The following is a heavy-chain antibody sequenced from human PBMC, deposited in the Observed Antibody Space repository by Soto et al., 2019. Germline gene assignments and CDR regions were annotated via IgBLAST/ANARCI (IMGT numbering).Heavy chain of an antibody. V-gene: IGHV3-48*03. J-gene: IGHJ4*02. CDR2: ITSTGSTI. D-gene: IGHD2-21*02. CDR3: ALSLTYCGGDCYSDY. CDR1: GFTFSSYE. Sequence: GGSLRLSCAASGFTFSSYEMNWVRQAPGKGLEWVSYITSTGSTIYYADSVKGRFTISRDNAKNSLYLQMNSLRAEDTAVYYCALSLTYCGGDCYSDYWGQGALVTSPQ.